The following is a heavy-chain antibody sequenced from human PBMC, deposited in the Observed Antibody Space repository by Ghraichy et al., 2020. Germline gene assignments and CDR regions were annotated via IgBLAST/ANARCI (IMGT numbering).Heavy chain of an antibody. CDR2: FDPEHGET. J-gene: IGHJ5*01. Sequence: ASVKVSCKVSGYSLTEMSMHWVRQAPGKGLEWMGNFDPEHGETIYAQKFQGRISMTEDTSTDTAYMELSSLRSEDTAVYYCTTEQWALSAGFHPWGQGTLVTVSS. V-gene: IGHV1-24*01. CDR3: TTEQWALSAGFHP. CDR1: GYSLTEMS. D-gene: IGHD2-8*01.